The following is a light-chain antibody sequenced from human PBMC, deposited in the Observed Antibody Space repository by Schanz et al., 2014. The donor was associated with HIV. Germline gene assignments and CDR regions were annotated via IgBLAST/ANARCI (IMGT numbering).Light chain of an antibody. Sequence: QSALTQPPSASGSPGQSVTISCTGTSSDVGGYNSVSWYQQHPGKAPKLMIYEVTKRPSGVPDRFSGSKSGNTASLTVSGLQAEDEADYYCAVWDDSLNGVVFGGGTKLTVL. J-gene: IGLJ2*01. V-gene: IGLV2-8*01. CDR2: EVT. CDR3: AVWDDSLNGVV. CDR1: SSDVGGYNS.